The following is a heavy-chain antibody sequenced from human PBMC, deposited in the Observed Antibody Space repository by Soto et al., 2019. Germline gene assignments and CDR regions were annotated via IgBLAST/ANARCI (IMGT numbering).Heavy chain of an antibody. V-gene: IGHV1-18*01. CDR1: GYTFTSYG. Sequence: QVQLVQSGAEVKKPGASVKVSCKASGYTFTSYGISWVRQAPGQGLEWMGWISAYNGNTNYAQKLQGRVPMTTDTSTSTAYMELRSLRSDDTAVYYCARVDRDYPAVGNYCMDVWGQGTTVTVS. CDR3: ARVDRDYPAVGNYCMDV. D-gene: IGHD4-17*01. J-gene: IGHJ6*02. CDR2: ISAYNGNT.